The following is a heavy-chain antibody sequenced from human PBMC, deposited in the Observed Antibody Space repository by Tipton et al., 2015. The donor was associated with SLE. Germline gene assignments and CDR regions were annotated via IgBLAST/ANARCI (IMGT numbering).Heavy chain of an antibody. D-gene: IGHD2-15*01. CDR1: GFTVSSNY. V-gene: IGHV3-53*01. CDR3: ARGSEYCSGGSCYPNWFDP. CDR2: IYSGGST. J-gene: IGHJ5*02. Sequence: SLRLSCAASGFTVSSNYMSWVRQAPGKGLEWVSVIYSGGSTYYADSVKGRFTISRDNAKNSLYLQMNSLRAEDTAVYYCARGSEYCSGGSCYPNWFDPWGQGTLVTVSS.